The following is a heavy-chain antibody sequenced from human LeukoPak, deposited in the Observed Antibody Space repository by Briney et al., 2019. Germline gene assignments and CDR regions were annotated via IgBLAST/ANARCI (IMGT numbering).Heavy chain of an antibody. V-gene: IGHV3-7*03. D-gene: IGHD1-26*01. CDR1: GFTFSSYW. J-gene: IGHJ4*02. CDR2: IKQDGSEK. Sequence: PGGSLRLSCAASGFTFSSYWMSWVRQAPGKGLEWVANIKQDGSEKYYVDSVKGRFTISRDNAKNSLYLQMNSLKASDTAMYYCARRRDLYSGSYYPFDYWGQGTLVTVSS. CDR3: ARRRDLYSGSYYPFDY.